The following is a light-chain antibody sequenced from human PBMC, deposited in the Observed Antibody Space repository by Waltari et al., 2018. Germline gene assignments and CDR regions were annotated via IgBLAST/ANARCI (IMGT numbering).Light chain of an antibody. CDR1: QSISSW. J-gene: IGKJ2*01. CDR3: QQYNSYLYT. V-gene: IGKV1-5*03. CDR2: KAS. Sequence: DIQMTQSPSTLSASVGDRVTITCRASQSISSWLAWYPQKPGKAPTLLIYKASSLESGVPSRCIGSGSVTEFTLTISSLQPDDFATYYCQQYNSYLYTFGQGTKLEIK.